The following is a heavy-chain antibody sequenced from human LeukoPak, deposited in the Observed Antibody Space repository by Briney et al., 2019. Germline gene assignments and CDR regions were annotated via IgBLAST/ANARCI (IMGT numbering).Heavy chain of an antibody. CDR2: IYYDEST. Sequence: SETLSLTCSVSGGSTSSSSYYWGWIRQPPGKGLDWIGTIYYDESTYYNPSLQSRVTISLDTSKNQFSLKLSSVTAADTAVYYCARAFTDISAITASFDYWGQGTLVTVST. CDR3: ARAFTDISAITASFDY. J-gene: IGHJ4*02. D-gene: IGHD1-20*01. V-gene: IGHV4-39*07. CDR1: GGSTSSSSYY.